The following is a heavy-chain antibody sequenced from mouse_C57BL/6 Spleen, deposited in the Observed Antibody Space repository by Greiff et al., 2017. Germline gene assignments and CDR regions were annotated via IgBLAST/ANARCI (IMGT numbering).Heavy chain of an antibody. Sequence: QVQLQQSGAELVRPGTSVKVSCKASGYAFTNYLIEWVKQRPGQGLEWIGMISPGSGGTNYNEKFKGKATLTVDKSSSTAYMQLSSLTSEDSAVYFCATGNWGDYWGQGTTLTVSS. CDR1: GYAFTNYL. V-gene: IGHV1-54*01. CDR3: ATGNWGDY. CDR2: ISPGSGGT. D-gene: IGHD4-1*01. J-gene: IGHJ2*01.